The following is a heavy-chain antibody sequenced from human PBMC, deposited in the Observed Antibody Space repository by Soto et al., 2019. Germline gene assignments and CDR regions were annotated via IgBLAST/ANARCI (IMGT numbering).Heavy chain of an antibody. CDR1: GFTFSSYW. V-gene: IGHV3-74*01. CDR3: VCAYYGSGSSPA. Sequence: EVHLVESXXXLXXXXXXLRLSCAASGFTFSSYWMHWVRQAPGNGLVWVSRISNDGSTTSYADSVKGRFTISRDNAKNTVYLHMNSVRAEDTAVYYCVCAYYGSGSSPAWGQGTLVTVSS. D-gene: IGHD3-10*01. CDR2: ISNDGSTT. J-gene: IGHJ5*02.